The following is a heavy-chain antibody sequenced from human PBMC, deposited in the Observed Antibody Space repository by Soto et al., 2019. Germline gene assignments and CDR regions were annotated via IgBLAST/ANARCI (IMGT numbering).Heavy chain of an antibody. CDR2: ISGSGGST. CDR1: GFTFSSYA. J-gene: IGHJ3*02. Sequence: GGSLRLSCAASGFTFSSYAMSWVRQAPGKRLEWVSAISGSGGSTYYADSVKGRFTISRDNSKNTLYLQMNSLRAEDTAVYYCAKDRAYYDYIWGSLAFDIWGQGTMVTVSS. V-gene: IGHV3-23*01. D-gene: IGHD3-16*01. CDR3: AKDRAYYDYIWGSLAFDI.